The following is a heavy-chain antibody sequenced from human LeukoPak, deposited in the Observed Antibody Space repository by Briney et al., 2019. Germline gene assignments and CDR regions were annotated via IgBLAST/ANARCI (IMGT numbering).Heavy chain of an antibody. CDR3: ARGYSGTYRFGY. Sequence: GESLRLSCAASGFTFSSYSMNWVRQAPGKGLEWVSSISSSSSYIYYADSVKGRFTISRDNAKNTLYLQMSSLRAEDTAVYYCARGYSGTYRFGYWGQGTLVTVSS. CDR1: GFTFSSYS. J-gene: IGHJ4*02. V-gene: IGHV3-21*01. D-gene: IGHD1-26*01. CDR2: ISSSSSYI.